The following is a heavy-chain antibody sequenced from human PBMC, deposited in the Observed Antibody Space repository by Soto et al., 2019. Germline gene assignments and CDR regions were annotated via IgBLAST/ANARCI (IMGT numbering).Heavy chain of an antibody. CDR3: ARDTVYSSYGMDV. V-gene: IGHV3-30-3*01. J-gene: IGHJ6*02. CDR1: GFTFSSYA. Sequence: GGSLRLSCAASGFTFSSYAMHWVRQAPGKGLEWVAVISYDGSNKYYADSVKGRFTISRDNSKNTLYLQMNSLRAEDTAVYYCARDTVYSSYGMDVWGQGTTVTAP. D-gene: IGHD6-13*01. CDR2: ISYDGSNK.